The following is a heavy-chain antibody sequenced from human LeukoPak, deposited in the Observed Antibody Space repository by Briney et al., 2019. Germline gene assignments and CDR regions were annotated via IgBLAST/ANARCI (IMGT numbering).Heavy chain of an antibody. CDR1: GGSIRRYY. D-gene: IGHD3-22*01. CDR2: IYYSGTT. Sequence: SETLSLTCSVSGGSIRRYYWSWIRQPPGKGLEWIGDIYYSGTTNYNPSLKSRVTISVDTSKNQFSLKLSSVTAADTAVYYCARGGWNKFDYWGQGTLVTVSS. J-gene: IGHJ4*02. V-gene: IGHV4-59*01. CDR3: ARGGWNKFDY.